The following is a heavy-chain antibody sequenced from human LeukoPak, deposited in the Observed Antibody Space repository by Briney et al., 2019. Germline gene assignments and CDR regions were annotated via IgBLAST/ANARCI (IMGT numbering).Heavy chain of an antibody. CDR1: GGSISSSNW. D-gene: IGHD5-24*01. CDR3: ARTDRWLQFRNRTRTGDYYYYMDV. J-gene: IGHJ6*03. V-gene: IGHV4-4*02. CDR2: IYHSGST. Sequence: SETLSLTCAVSGGSISSSNWWSWVRQPPGKGLEWIGEIYHSGSTNYNPSLKSRVTISVDTSKNQFSLKLSSVTAADTAVYYCARTDRWLQFRNRTRTGDYYYYMDVWGKGTTVTVSS.